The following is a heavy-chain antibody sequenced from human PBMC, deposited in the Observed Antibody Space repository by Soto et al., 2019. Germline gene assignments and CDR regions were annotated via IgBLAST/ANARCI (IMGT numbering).Heavy chain of an antibody. J-gene: IGHJ6*01. V-gene: IGHV1-69*13. CDR1: GGPFRSYS. CDR3: ARPDERGYSSNHPYYYALDV. Sequence: GGSVEVYFKASGGPFRSYSISLVRQAPGQGLEWMGGIIPIFDITNYAQKFQGRVTITADEPTSTAYMELSSLGSDDTAVYYCARPDERGYSSNHPYYYALDVWGHGTTVTVSS. D-gene: IGHD3-22*01. CDR2: IIPIFDIT.